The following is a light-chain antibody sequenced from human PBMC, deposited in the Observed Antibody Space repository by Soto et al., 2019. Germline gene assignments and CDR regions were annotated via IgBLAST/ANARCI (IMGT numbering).Light chain of an antibody. CDR3: SSYASSSTWV. J-gene: IGLJ3*02. CDR2: EVS. Sequence: QSALTQPASVSGSPGQSITISCTGTSSDVGGYNYVSWYQQHPGKAPKLMIYEVSYRPSGVSNRFSGSKSANTASLTISGLQAEDEDDYYCSSYASSSTWVFGGGTKLTVL. CDR1: SSDVGGYNY. V-gene: IGLV2-14*01.